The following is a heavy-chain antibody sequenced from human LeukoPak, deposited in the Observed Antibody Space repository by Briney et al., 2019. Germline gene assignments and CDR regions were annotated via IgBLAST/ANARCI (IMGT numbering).Heavy chain of an antibody. D-gene: IGHD5-18*01. Sequence: SETLSLTCAVYGGSFSGYYWSWIRQPPGKGLEWIGEINHSGSTNYNPSLKSRVTISVDTSKNQFSLKLSSVTAADTAVYYCARGYSYEGPIDYWGQGTLVTVSS. CDR2: INHSGST. CDR1: GGSFSGYY. V-gene: IGHV4-34*01. CDR3: ARGYSYEGPIDY. J-gene: IGHJ4*02.